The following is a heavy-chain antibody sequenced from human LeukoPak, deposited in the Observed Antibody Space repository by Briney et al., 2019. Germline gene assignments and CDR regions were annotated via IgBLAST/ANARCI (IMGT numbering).Heavy chain of an antibody. CDR1: GFTFSDYY. CDR2: ISSSGSTI. Sequence: GGPLRLSCAASGFTFSDYYMSWIRQAPGKGLEWVSYISSSGSTIYYADSVKGRFTISRDNAKNSLYLQMNSLRAEDTAVYYCAREGLAYCGGDCYSNAFDTWGQGTMVTVSS. CDR3: AREGLAYCGGDCYSNAFDT. J-gene: IGHJ3*02. D-gene: IGHD2-21*01. V-gene: IGHV3-11*01.